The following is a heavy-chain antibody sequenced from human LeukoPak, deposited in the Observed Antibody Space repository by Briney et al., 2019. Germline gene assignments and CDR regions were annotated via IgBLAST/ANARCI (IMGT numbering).Heavy chain of an antibody. J-gene: IGHJ4*02. Sequence: GGSLRLSCAASGFTFRNYGMHWVRQAPGKGLEWVAVIWYDGSNKYYADSVKGRFTISRDNSKNTLYLQMDSLRAEDTAVYYCARGAYRGDYWGQGTLVTVSS. V-gene: IGHV3-33*01. D-gene: IGHD1-26*01. CDR3: ARGAYRGDY. CDR1: GFTFRNYG. CDR2: IWYDGSNK.